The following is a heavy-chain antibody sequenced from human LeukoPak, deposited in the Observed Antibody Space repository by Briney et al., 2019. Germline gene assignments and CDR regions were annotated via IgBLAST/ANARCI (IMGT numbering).Heavy chain of an antibody. CDR1: GCSFSSYG. J-gene: IGHJ5*02. V-gene: IGHV1-18*01. Sequence: ASVKVSCKASGCSFSSYGISWVRQAPGQGLEWVGWIGTYDGRTYYAQNLQGRVTMTRDTSTGTVYMELRSLRSDDTAVYYCARDYQLQMQPDCFDPWGQGTLVTLSS. D-gene: IGHD1-1*01. CDR3: ARDYQLQMQPDCFDP. CDR2: IGTYDGRT.